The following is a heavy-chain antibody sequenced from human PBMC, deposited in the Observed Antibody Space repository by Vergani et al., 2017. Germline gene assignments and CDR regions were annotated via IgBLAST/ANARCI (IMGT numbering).Heavy chain of an antibody. V-gene: IGHV4-59*01. CDR2: IYYSGST. Sequence: QVQLQESGPGLVKPSETLSLTCTVSGGSISSYYWSWIRQPPGKGLEWIGYIYYSGSTNYNPSLKNRVTISVDTSKNQNFLKLISVTAADTAVYYCAGARLEYDFWCGYYADAFDIWGQGTMVTVSS. D-gene: IGHD3-3*01. J-gene: IGHJ3*02. CDR3: AGARLEYDFWCGYYADAFDI. CDR1: GGSISSYY.